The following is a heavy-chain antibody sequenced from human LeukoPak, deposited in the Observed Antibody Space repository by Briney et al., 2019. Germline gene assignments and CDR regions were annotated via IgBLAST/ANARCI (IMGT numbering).Heavy chain of an antibody. D-gene: IGHD1-26*01. J-gene: IGHJ4*02. Sequence: ASVKVSCKASGGTFSSYAISWVRQAPGQGLEWMGWISAYNGNTNYAQKLQGRVTMTTDTSTSTAYMELRSLRSDDTAVYYCARDLRISGSYQAGYWGQGTLVTVSS. CDR2: ISAYNGNT. V-gene: IGHV1-18*01. CDR3: ARDLRISGSYQAGY. CDR1: GGTFSSYA.